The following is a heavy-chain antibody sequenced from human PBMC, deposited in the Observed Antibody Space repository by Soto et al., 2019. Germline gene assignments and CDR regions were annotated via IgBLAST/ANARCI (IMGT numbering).Heavy chain of an antibody. Sequence: GGSLRLSCAASGFTFSSSAMSWVRQAPGKRLEWVSAITGSGGSTYYADSVKGRFTISRDNSKNTLYLQMNRLRAEDTAVYYCAKDLVLGYCSGGSCYGNYWGQGT. D-gene: IGHD2-15*01. CDR3: AKDLVLGYCSGGSCYGNY. V-gene: IGHV3-23*01. CDR1: GFTFSSSA. CDR2: ITGSGGST. J-gene: IGHJ4*02.